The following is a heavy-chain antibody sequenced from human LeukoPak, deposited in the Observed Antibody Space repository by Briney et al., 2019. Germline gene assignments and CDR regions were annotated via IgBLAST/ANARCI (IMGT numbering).Heavy chain of an antibody. CDR3: ARVRDSSGWYWYFDY. CDR2: IYHSGST. Sequence: SETLSLTYTVSGYSISSGYYWDWIRQPPGKGLEWIGSIYHSGSTYYNPSLKSRVTISVDTSKNQFFLKLSSVTAADTAVFYCARVRDSSGWYWYFDYWGQGTLVTVSS. J-gene: IGHJ4*02. CDR1: GYSISSGYY. V-gene: IGHV4-38-2*02. D-gene: IGHD6-19*01.